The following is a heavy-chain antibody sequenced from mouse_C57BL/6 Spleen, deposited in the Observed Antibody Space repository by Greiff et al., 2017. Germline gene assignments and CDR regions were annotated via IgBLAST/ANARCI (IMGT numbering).Heavy chain of an antibody. CDR2: IWSDGST. CDR3: ARHKGYYDDLYYAMDY. D-gene: IGHD2-13*01. CDR1: GFSLTSYG. J-gene: IGHJ4*01. Sequence: VHLVESGPGLVAPSQSLSITCTVSGFSLTSYGVHWVRQPPGKGLEWLVVIWSDGSTTYNSALKSRLSISKDNSKSQVFLKMNSLQTDDTAMYYCARHKGYYDDLYYAMDYWGQGTSVTVSS. V-gene: IGHV2-6-1*01.